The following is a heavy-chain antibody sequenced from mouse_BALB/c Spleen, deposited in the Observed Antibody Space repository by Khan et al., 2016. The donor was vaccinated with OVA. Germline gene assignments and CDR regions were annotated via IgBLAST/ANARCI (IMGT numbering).Heavy chain of an antibody. J-gene: IGHJ1*01. V-gene: IGHV2-2*02. CDR2: IWSGGST. D-gene: IGHD2-13*01. CDR1: GFSLSSYG. Sequence: QVQLQQSGPGLVQPSQSLSITCTVSGFSLSSYGVHWVRQSPGKGLEWLGVIWSGGSTDYNAAFISRLSISKDNSKSQVFFKMNSLQANDTARYYCAINGDYVHWYFDVWGAGTTVTVSS. CDR3: AINGDYVHWYFDV.